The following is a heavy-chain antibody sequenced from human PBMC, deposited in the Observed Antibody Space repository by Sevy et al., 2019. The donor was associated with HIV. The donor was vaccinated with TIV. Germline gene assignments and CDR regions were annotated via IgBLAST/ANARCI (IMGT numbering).Heavy chain of an antibody. J-gene: IGHJ6*02. CDR2: ISAYNGNT. CDR1: GYTFTSYG. Sequence: ASVKVSCKASGYTFTSYGISWVRQAPGQGLEWMGWISAYNGNTNYAQKLQGRVTMTTDTSTSTAYMELRSLRSDDTAVYYCARDLEQQKRYYYYGMDVWGHGTTVTVSS. D-gene: IGHD1-1*01. V-gene: IGHV1-18*01. CDR3: ARDLEQQKRYYYYGMDV.